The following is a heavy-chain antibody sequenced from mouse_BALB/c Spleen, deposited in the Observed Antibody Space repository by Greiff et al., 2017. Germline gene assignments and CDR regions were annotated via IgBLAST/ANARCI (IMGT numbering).Heavy chain of an antibody. CDR1: GFNIKDTY. CDR2: IDPANGNT. Sequence: EVQRVESGAELVKPGASVKLSCTASGFNIKDTYMHWVKQRPEQGLEWIGRIDPANGNTKYDPKFQGKATITADTSSNTAYLQLSSLTSEDTAVYYCARDALQYAMDYWGQGTSVTVSS. CDR3: ARDALQYAMDY. V-gene: IGHV14-3*02. J-gene: IGHJ4*01.